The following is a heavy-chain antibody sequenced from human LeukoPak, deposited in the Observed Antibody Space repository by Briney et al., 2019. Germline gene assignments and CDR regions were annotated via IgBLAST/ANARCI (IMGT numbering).Heavy chain of an antibody. V-gene: IGHV3-74*01. J-gene: IGHJ4*02. Sequence: PGVSLRLSCAASGFSFRGHWMHWARQLPGKGLVWVSRISPTGSTTSYADSVKGRFTVSRDNAKNTLYLQVNNLRAEDTAVYYCARGPSSNWSGLDFWGQGTLLTVSS. CDR2: ISPTGSTT. CDR1: GFSFRGHW. CDR3: ARGPSSNWSGLDF. D-gene: IGHD6-13*01.